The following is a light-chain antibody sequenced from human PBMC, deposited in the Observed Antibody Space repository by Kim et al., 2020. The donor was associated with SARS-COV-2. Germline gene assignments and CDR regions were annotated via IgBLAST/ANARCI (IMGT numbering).Light chain of an antibody. CDR2: EDN. CDR3: QSYDSSNLNWV. Sequence: VTIPGTGSSGGIASNYVQWYQQRPGSAPTTVIYEDNQRPSGVPDRFSGSIDSSSNSASLTISGLKTEDEADYYCQSYDSSNLNWVFGGGTQLTVL. J-gene: IGLJ3*02. CDR1: SGGIASNY. V-gene: IGLV6-57*02.